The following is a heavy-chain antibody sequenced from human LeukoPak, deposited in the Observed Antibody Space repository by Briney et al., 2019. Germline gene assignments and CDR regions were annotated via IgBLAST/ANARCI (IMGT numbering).Heavy chain of an antibody. V-gene: IGHV4-34*01. CDR2: VNRWGST. CDR1: GGSFSLYH. D-gene: IGHD2/OR15-2a*01. J-gene: IGHJ4*02. Sequence: ASETLSLTCAVSGGSFSLYHWSWTRQSPGKGVEGIGEVNRWGSTNYNPPLESRVTISVDRSKNQFSLNLRSLTAADTAVYYCATDSQSSVYYFRGQGALVTVSS. CDR3: ATDSQSSVYYF.